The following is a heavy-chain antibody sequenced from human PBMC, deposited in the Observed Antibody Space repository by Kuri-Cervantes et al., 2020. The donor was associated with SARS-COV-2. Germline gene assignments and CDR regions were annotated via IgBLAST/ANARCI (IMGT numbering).Heavy chain of an antibody. V-gene: IGHV4-39*01. D-gene: IGHD3-22*01. CDR1: GCSISSSSYY. J-gene: IGHJ4*02. Sequence: SETLSLTCTVSGCSISSSSYYWGWIRQPPGKGLEWIGSIYYSGSTYYNPSLKSRVTISVDTSKNQFSLKLSSVTAADTAVYYCARHPPGYYDSSGYYDYWGQGTLVTVSS. CDR2: IYYSGST. CDR3: ARHPPGYYDSSGYYDY.